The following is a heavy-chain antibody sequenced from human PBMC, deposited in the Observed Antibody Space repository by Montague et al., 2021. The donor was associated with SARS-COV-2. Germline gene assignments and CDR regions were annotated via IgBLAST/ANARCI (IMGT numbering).Heavy chain of an antibody. D-gene: IGHD6-13*01. CDR1: GGSISSSSYY. V-gene: IGHV4-39*07. J-gene: IGHJ6*02. Sequence: TLSLTVTVSGGSISSSSYYWGWIRQPPGKGLEWIGSIYYSGSTYYDPSLKSRVTISVDTSKNQFSLKLSSVTAADTAVYYCARVGRQQLVRLSGMDVWGQGTTVTVSS. CDR3: ARVGRQQLVRLSGMDV. CDR2: IYYSGST.